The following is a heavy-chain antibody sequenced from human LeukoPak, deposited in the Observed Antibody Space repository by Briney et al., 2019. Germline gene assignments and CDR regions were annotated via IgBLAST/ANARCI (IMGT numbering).Heavy chain of an antibody. D-gene: IGHD4-17*01. CDR2: IRSKAHRYAT. CDR1: GFTFNGSA. CDR3: TRRHYGDYVVDN. Sequence: GGSLRLSCATSGFTFNGSALHWVRQASGQGLEWVGRIRSKAHRYATAYAASVKGRFTVSRDDSKNMAYLQMNSLKTEDTAIYYCTRRHYGDYVVDNWGQGTLVTLSS. J-gene: IGHJ4*02. V-gene: IGHV3-73*01.